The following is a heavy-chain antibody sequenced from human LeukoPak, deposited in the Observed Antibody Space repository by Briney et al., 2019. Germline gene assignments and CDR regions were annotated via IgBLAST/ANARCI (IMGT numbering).Heavy chain of an antibody. V-gene: IGHV3-23*01. CDR2: ISSDGRA. J-gene: IGHJ4*02. CDR3: AKEAAVIAIPYFDY. D-gene: IGHD2-21*01. CDR1: GFTFRNYA. Sequence: GASLRLSCAASGFTFRNYAMSWVRQAPGKGPEWVSGISSDGRAFYADSVKGRFTISRDNSKNTLYLQMNSLRAEDTAVYYCAKEAAVIAIPYFDYWDQGTLVTVSS.